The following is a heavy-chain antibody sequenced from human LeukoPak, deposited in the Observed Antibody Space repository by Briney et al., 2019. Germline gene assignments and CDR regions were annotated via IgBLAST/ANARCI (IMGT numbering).Heavy chain of an antibody. Sequence: ASVKVSCKASGYTFTSYYMHWVRQAPGQGLEWMGIINPSGGSTSYAQKFQGRVTMTRDTSTSTVYMELSSLRSDDTAVYYCARDPGLMGNYYYMDVWGKGTTVTVSS. CDR2: INPSGGST. CDR3: ARDPGLMGNYYYMDV. J-gene: IGHJ6*03. V-gene: IGHV1-46*01. D-gene: IGHD6-13*01. CDR1: GYTFTSYY.